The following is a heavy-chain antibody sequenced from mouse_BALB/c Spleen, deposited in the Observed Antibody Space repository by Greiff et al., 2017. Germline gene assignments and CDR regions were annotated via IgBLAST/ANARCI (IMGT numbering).Heavy chain of an antibody. Sequence: VQLQQSGAELAKPGASVKMSCKASGYTFTSYWMHWVKQRPGQGLEWIGYINPSTGYTEYNQKFKDKATLTADKSSSTAYMQLSSLTSEDSAVYYCARERGPSWFAYWGQGTLVTVSA. CDR3: ARERGPSWFAY. V-gene: IGHV1-7*01. CDR1: GYTFTSYW. J-gene: IGHJ3*01. CDR2: INPSTGYT.